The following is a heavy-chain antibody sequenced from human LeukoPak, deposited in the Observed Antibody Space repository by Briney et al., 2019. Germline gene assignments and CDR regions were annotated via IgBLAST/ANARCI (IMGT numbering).Heavy chain of an antibody. CDR2: VTGSSSYI. J-gene: IGHJ3*01. Sequence: GGSLRLSCVVSGFTFSSYSNNWGCQAPGKGLEWVSSVTGSSSYIHYADSVKGRFTISRDNAKNSLYLQMNSLRAEDTAVYYCVTDGYGRYDFSFDVWGQGAMVTVS. CDR1: GFTFSSYS. D-gene: IGHD5-12*01. V-gene: IGHV3-21*04. CDR3: VTDGYGRYDFSFDV.